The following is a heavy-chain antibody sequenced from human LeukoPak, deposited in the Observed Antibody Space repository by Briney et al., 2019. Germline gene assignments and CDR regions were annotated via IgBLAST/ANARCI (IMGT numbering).Heavy chain of an antibody. CDR3: ARDAVIVVVIPDAFDI. CDR1: GYTFTGYY. V-gene: IGHV1-2*02. D-gene: IGHD3-22*01. Sequence: GASVKVSCKASGYTFTGYYMHWVRQAPGQGLEWMGWINPNSGGTNYAQKFQGRVTMTRDTSISTAYMELSRLRSDDTAVYYCARDAVIVVVIPDAFDIWGHGTMVTVSS. J-gene: IGHJ3*02. CDR2: INPNSGGT.